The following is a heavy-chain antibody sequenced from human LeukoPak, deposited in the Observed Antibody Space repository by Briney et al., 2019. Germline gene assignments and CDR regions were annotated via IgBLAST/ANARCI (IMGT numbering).Heavy chain of an antibody. D-gene: IGHD3-3*01. J-gene: IGHJ4*02. CDR3: ARLGLFLEWLGPFDY. CDR1: GYSSTSYW. CDR2: FYPGDSDT. V-gene: IGHV5-51*01. Sequence: GESLKISCRGSGYSSTSYWIGWVRQMPGKGLEWMGTFYPGDSDTRYSASFQGQVTILADKSISTAYLQWSSLKASDTAMYYWARLGLFLEWLGPFDYWGQGTLVTVSS.